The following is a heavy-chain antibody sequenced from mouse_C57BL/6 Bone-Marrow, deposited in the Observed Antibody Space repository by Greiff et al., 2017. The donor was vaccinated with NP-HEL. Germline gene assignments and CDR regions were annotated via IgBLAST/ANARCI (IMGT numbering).Heavy chain of an antibody. CDR2: IHPNSGST. CDR1: GYTFTSYW. J-gene: IGHJ4*01. D-gene: IGHD1-1*01. V-gene: IGHV1-64*01. Sequence: VKLQQPGAELVKPGASVKLSCKASGYTFTSYWMHWVKQRPGQGLEWIGMIHPNSGSTNYNEKFKSKATLTVDKSSSTAYMQLSSLTSEDSAVYYCARITPLRGAMDYWGQGTSVTVSS. CDR3: ARITPLRGAMDY.